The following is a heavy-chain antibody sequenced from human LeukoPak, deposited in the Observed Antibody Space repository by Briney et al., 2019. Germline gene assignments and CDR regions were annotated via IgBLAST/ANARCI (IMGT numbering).Heavy chain of an antibody. Sequence: PGGSLRLSCAASGFTFSSYAMHWVRQAPGKGLEWIGSIYYSGSTYYNPSLKSRVTISVDTSKNQFSLKLSSVTAADTAVYYCARTFMITFGGVIVKDAFDIWGQGTMVTVSS. J-gene: IGHJ3*02. CDR3: ARTFMITFGGVIVKDAFDI. D-gene: IGHD3-16*02. V-gene: IGHV4-39*01. CDR1: GFTFSSYAMH. CDR2: IYYSGST.